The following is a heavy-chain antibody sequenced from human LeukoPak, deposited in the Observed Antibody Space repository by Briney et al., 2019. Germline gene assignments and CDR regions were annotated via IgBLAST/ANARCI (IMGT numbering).Heavy chain of an antibody. D-gene: IGHD3-22*01. J-gene: IGHJ5*02. V-gene: IGHV2-5*02. Sequence: SGPTLVNPTQTLTLTCTFSGFSLSTSAVGVGWIRQPPGKALEWLALVHRDDDKPYSPSLKSRLTITKDTSRNQVVLTMTNMDPVDTATYYCAHATLVYDSSGYYMGWFDPWGQGTLVTVSS. CDR2: VHRDDDK. CDR3: AHATLVYDSSGYYMGWFDP. CDR1: GFSLSTSAVG.